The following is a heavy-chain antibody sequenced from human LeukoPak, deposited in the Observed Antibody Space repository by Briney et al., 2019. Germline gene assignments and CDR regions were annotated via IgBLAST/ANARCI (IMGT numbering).Heavy chain of an antibody. V-gene: IGHV3-21*01. CDR1: GFTFSSYW. Sequence: GGSLRLSCAASGFTFSSYWMHWVRHAPGTGREGVSSISSSTTYIYYADSVKGRFTISRDNAKNSLYLQMNSLRAEDTAVYYCARDVYSTSWSNFDFWGQGTLVTVSS. CDR3: ARDVYSTSWSNFDF. CDR2: ISSSTTYI. J-gene: IGHJ4*02. D-gene: IGHD2-2*01.